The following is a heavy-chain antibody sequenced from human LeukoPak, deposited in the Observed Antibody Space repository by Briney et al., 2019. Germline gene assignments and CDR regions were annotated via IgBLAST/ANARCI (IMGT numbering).Heavy chain of an antibody. Sequence: ASVKVSCKASGYTFTGHYMQWVRQAPGQDLEWMGWIHPSSGDINYSQKFQGRVTMTRDTSISTAYMELSRLTSDDTAVYYCARVRGYDYVWGSCPYWGQGTLVTVSS. J-gene: IGHJ4*02. D-gene: IGHD3-16*01. CDR3: ARVRGYDYVWGSCPY. V-gene: IGHV1-2*02. CDR2: IHPSSGDI. CDR1: GYTFTGHY.